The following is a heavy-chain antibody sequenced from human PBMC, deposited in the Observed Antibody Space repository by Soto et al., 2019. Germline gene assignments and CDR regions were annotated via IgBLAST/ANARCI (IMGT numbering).Heavy chain of an antibody. CDR3: ARDRLARGIPVAGRIDY. J-gene: IGHJ4*02. CDR1: GFIFSQYS. D-gene: IGHD6-19*01. Sequence: EVQLVESGGGLVRPGGSLRLCCAASGFIFSQYSMNWVRQAPGKGLEWVSSISSTGALMYYADSVKGRFTISRDDADNSLYLQMNSLRVEDTAVYCCARDRLARGIPVAGRIDYWGQGALVTVSS. V-gene: IGHV3-21*02. CDR2: ISSTGALM.